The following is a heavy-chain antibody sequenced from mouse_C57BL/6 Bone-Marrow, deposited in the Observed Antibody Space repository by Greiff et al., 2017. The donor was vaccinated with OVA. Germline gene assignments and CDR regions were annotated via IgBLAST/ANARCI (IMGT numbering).Heavy chain of an antibody. J-gene: IGHJ4*01. CDR2: ISNLAYSI. Sequence: EVMLVESGGGLVQPGGSLKLSCAASGFTFSDYGMAWVRQAPRKGPEWVAFISNLAYSIYYADTVTGRFTISRENAKNTLYLEMSSLGSEETAMYYCAGRYYGTDALEYWGQGTSVTVSA. CDR3: AGRYYGTDALEY. D-gene: IGHD1-1*01. CDR1: GFTFSDYG. V-gene: IGHV5-15*04.